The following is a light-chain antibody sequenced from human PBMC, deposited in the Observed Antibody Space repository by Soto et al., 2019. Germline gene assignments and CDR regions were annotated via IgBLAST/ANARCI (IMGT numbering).Light chain of an antibody. CDR2: ENT. CDR3: QSYDSGLSGWL. CDR1: SSNIGAVFD. V-gene: IGLV1-40*01. Sequence: QSVLTQPPSVSGAPGQRVTISCTGSSSNIGAVFDVHWYQQVPGTAPKLLIYENTKRPSGVPDRFSGSKSGTSASLAITGLQAEDEADYSCQSYDSGLSGWLLGGGTKLTVL. J-gene: IGLJ2*01.